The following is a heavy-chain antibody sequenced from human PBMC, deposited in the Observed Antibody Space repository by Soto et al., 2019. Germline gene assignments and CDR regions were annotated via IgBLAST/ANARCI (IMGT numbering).Heavy chain of an antibody. CDR1: GGSISSGGYY. CDR2: IYYSGST. CDR3: ARENGGGGSDL. J-gene: IGHJ5*02. V-gene: IGHV4-31*03. Sequence: PSETLSLTCTVSGGSISSGGYYWSWIRQHPGKGLEWIGHIYYSGSTYYNPSLKSRVTISVDTSKNQFSLKLSSVTAADTAVYYCARENGGGGSDLWGQGTLVTVSS. D-gene: IGHD6-25*01.